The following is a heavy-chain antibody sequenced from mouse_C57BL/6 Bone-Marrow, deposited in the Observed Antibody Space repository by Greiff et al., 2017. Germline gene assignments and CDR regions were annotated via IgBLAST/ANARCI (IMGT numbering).Heavy chain of an antibody. CDR2: INSDGGST. D-gene: IGHD2-4*01. CDR1: EYEFPSHD. J-gene: IGHJ1*03. Sequence: EVKLMESGGGLVQPGESLKLSCESNEYEFPSHDMSWVRKTPEKRLELVAAINSDGGSTYYPDTMERRFIISRDNTKKTLYLQMSSLRSEDTALYYCARQAYDYGYWYFDVWGTGTTVTVSS. CDR3: ARQAYDYGYWYFDV. V-gene: IGHV5-2*01.